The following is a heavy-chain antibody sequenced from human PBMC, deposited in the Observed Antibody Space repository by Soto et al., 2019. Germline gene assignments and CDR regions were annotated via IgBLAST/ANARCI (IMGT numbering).Heavy chain of an antibody. V-gene: IGHV4-30-4*01. Sequence: PSETLSLTCSVSGGSISSNDYFWRWLRQPPGKGLEWIGFIYHTGTTYHNPSLRSRVTISIGTSKSQLSMKLNSVTAADTAVYYCARVMAAMQNWLDPWGQGTLVTVS. CDR1: GGSISSNDYF. J-gene: IGHJ5*02. CDR3: ARVMAAMQNWLDP. CDR2: IYHTGTT. D-gene: IGHD2-2*01.